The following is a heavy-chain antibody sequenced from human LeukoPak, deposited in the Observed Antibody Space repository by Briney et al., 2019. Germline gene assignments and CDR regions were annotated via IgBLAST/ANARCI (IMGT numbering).Heavy chain of an antibody. CDR3: ARTGGSSGRYSWGY. J-gene: IGHJ4*02. V-gene: IGHV3-53*01. Sequence: GGSLRLSCAASGFTVSSNYMSWVRQAPGKGLEWVSVIYSGGSTYYADSVKGRFTISRDNSKNTLYLQMNSLRAEDTAVYYCARTGGSSGRYSWGYWGQGTLVTVSS. CDR2: IYSGGST. CDR1: GFTVSSNY. D-gene: IGHD6-19*01.